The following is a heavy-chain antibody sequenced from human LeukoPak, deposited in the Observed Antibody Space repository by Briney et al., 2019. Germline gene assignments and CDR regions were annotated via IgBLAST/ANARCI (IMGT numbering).Heavy chain of an antibody. J-gene: IGHJ4*02. V-gene: IGHV3-66*01. CDR3: ARDRDYSGSSFSD. CDR2: IYSGGST. Sequence: PGGSLRLSCAASGFTVSSNYMSWVRQAPGKGLEWVSVIYSGGSTYYADSVKGRFTISRDNSKNTLYLQMNSLRAEDTAVYYCARDRDYSGSSFSDWGQGTLVTVSS. D-gene: IGHD3-10*01. CDR1: GFTVSSNY.